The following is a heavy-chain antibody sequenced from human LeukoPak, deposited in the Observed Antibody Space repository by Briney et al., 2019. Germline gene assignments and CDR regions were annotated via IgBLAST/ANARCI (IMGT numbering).Heavy chain of an antibody. CDR1: GGSISSGGYS. V-gene: IGHV4-30-2*01. CDR2: IYHSGST. CDR3: AGYDILTGYYTDY. Sequence: SQTLSLTCAVSGGSISSGGYSWSWIRQPPGKGLEWIGYIYHSGSTYYNPSLKSRVTISVDRSKNQFSLKLSSVTVADTAVYYCAGYDILTGYYTDYWGQGTLVTVSS. D-gene: IGHD3-9*01. J-gene: IGHJ4*02.